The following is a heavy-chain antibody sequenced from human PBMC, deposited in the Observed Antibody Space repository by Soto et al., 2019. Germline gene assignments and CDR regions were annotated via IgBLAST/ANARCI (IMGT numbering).Heavy chain of an antibody. V-gene: IGHV3-30*18. CDR3: AKESEMTTVTIYGMDV. J-gene: IGHJ6*02. D-gene: IGHD4-17*01. CDR2: ISYDGSNK. Sequence: QVQLVESGGGVVQPGRSLRLACAASGFTFSSYGMHWFRQAPGKGLEWVAVISYDGSNKYYADSVKGRFTISRDNSKNTLYLQMNSLRAEDTAVYYCAKESEMTTVTIYGMDVWGQGTTVTVSS. CDR1: GFTFSSYG.